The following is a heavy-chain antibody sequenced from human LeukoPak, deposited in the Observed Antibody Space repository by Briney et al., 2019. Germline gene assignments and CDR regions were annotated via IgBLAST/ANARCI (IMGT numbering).Heavy chain of an antibody. Sequence: SCKVSGYTLTELSMHWVRQAPGKGLEWVAITSNDGSNTYHADSVKGRFTISRDNSKNTLYLQMNSLRAEDTAVYYCARGGSRWTFDYWGQGDLVSVSS. CDR1: GYTLTELS. CDR2: TSNDGSNT. D-gene: IGHD3/OR15-3a*01. J-gene: IGHJ4*02. V-gene: IGHV3-30-3*01. CDR3: ARGGSRWTFDY.